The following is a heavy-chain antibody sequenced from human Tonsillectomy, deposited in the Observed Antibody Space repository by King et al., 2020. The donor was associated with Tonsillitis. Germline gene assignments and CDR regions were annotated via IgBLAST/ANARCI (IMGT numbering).Heavy chain of an antibody. V-gene: IGHV3-48*02. CDR3: ARDRHYEMLTGYPYGMDV. Sequence: VQLVESGGGLVQPGGSLRLSCAASGFTFNTYRMNWVRQAPGKGLEWVSYISSGSSTIYYADSVKGRFTISRDNAKNSLYLQMNSLRDEDTAVYYCARDRHYEMLTGYPYGMDVWGQGTTVTVSS. CDR2: ISSGSSTI. D-gene: IGHD3-9*01. CDR1: GFTFNTYR. J-gene: IGHJ6*02.